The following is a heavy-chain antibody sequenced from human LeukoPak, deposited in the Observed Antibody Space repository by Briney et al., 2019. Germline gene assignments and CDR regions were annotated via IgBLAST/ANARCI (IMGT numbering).Heavy chain of an antibody. D-gene: IGHD3-16*02. CDR2: IRSKAYGGTT. Sequence: GGSLRLSCTASGFTFGDYAMSWVRQAPGKGLEWVGFIRSKAYGGTTEYAASVKGRFTISRDDSKSIAYLQMNSLKTEDTAVYYCTRGSLYDYVWGSYRYEGPYYFDYWGQGTLVTVSS. CDR1: GFTFGDYA. CDR3: TRGSLYDYVWGSYRYEGPYYFDY. J-gene: IGHJ4*02. V-gene: IGHV3-49*04.